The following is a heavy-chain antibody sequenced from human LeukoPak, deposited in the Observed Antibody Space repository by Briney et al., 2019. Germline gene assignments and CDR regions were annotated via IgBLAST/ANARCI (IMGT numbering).Heavy chain of an antibody. CDR3: ARASQYYYDSSGVSWFDP. V-gene: IGHV1-18*01. D-gene: IGHD3-22*01. CDR2: ISAYNGNT. J-gene: IGHJ5*02. CDR1: GYTFTSYG. Sequence: GASVKVSCEASGYTFTSYGISWVRQAPGQGLEWMGWISAYNGNTNYAQKLQGRVTMTTDTSTSTDYMELRSLRSDDTAVYYCARASQYYYDSSGVSWFDPWGQGTLVAVSS.